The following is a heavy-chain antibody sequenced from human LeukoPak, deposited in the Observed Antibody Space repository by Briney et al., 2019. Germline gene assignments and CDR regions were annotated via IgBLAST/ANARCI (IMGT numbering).Heavy chain of an antibody. D-gene: IGHD2-15*01. CDR2: IDAGNGKT. J-gene: IGHJ4*02. CDR3: ARGSGEAYYFDY. V-gene: IGHV1-3*01. Sequence: ASVKVSCKASQYTFTDYAVHWVRQAPGQRLEWMGWIDAGNGKTKYSQSFQGRVTIIRDASATTAYMELSSLTSEDTAVYYCARGSGEAYYFDYWGQGTLVTVSS. CDR1: QYTFTDYA.